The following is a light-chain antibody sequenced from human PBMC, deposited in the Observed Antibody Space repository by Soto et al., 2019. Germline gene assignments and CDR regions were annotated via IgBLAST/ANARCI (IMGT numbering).Light chain of an antibody. V-gene: IGLV1-47*01. Sequence: QSVLTQSPSASGTPGQRGTISCSGSSSNIGSNYVYWYQQLPGTAPKLLIYRNNQRPSGVPDRFSGSKSGTSASLAISGLRSEDEADYYCAAWDDSLSGLFGGGTKLTVL. J-gene: IGLJ2*01. CDR3: AAWDDSLSGL. CDR2: RNN. CDR1: SSNIGSNY.